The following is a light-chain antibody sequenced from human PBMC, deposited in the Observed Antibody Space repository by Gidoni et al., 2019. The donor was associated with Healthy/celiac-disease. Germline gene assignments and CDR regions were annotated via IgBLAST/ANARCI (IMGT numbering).Light chain of an antibody. Sequence: QSVRTQPPSVSGAPGQRVTISCTGSSSNIGAGYAVHWYQQLPGTAPNLLIYGTSNRPSGVPDRFSGSKSGTSASLAITGLQAEDEADYYCQSYDSSLSGWVFGGGTKLTVL. V-gene: IGLV1-40*01. CDR1: SSNIGAGYA. CDR3: QSYDSSLSGWV. CDR2: GTS. J-gene: IGLJ3*02.